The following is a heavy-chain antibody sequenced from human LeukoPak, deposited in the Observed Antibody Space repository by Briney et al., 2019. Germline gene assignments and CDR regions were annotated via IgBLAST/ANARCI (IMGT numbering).Heavy chain of an antibody. Sequence: PSETLSLTCTVSGGSISSYYWSWIRQPAGKGLEWIGRIYISGSTNYNPSLKSRVTMSVDTSKNQFSLKLSSVTAADTAVYYCARDVDYNWNYGYFDYWGQGTLVTVSS. V-gene: IGHV4-4*07. J-gene: IGHJ4*02. CDR3: ARDVDYNWNYGYFDY. CDR2: IYISGST. CDR1: GGSISSYY. D-gene: IGHD1-7*01.